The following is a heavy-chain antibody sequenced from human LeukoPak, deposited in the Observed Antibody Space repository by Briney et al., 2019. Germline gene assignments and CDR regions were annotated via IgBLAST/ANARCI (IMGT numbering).Heavy chain of an antibody. CDR2: IYYSGST. Sequence: SETLSLTRTVSGGSISSYCWSWIRQPPGKGLEWIGYIYYSGSTNYNPSLKSRVTISVDTSKNQFSLKLSSVTAADTAVYYCASGDILTGYPYWGQGTLVTVSS. D-gene: IGHD3-9*01. CDR3: ASGDILTGYPY. V-gene: IGHV4-59*01. J-gene: IGHJ4*02. CDR1: GGSISSYC.